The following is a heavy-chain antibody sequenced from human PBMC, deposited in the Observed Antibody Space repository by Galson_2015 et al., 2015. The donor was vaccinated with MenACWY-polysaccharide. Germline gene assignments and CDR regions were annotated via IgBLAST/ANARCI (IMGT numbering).Heavy chain of an antibody. CDR1: GYTFTGDH. Sequence: SVKVSCKASGYTFTGDHIHWGRQAPGQGLEWMGWMNTNSGGTNYAQKFQGRVTMTSDTSISTAYMELYSLRSDDTAVYYCVRDTALAGALFASSGQATLGTVSS. D-gene: IGHD6-19*01. J-gene: IGHJ4*02. CDR2: MNTNSGGT. CDR3: VRDTALAGALFAS. V-gene: IGHV1-2*02.